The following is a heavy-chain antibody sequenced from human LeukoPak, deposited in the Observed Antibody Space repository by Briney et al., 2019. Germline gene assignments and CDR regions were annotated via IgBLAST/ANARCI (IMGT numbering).Heavy chain of an antibody. CDR3: ARGYCSGGSCYPLKSIYYYYMDV. Sequence: PSETLSLTCAVYGGSFSGYYWNWIRQPPGKGLERIGEIDHSGSTNYNPSLTSRVTISVDTSKNQFSLKLTSVTAADTAVYYCARGYCSGGSCYPLKSIYYYYMDVWGKGTTVTFSS. CDR2: IDHSGST. V-gene: IGHV4-34*01. J-gene: IGHJ6*03. CDR1: GGSFSGYY. D-gene: IGHD2-15*01.